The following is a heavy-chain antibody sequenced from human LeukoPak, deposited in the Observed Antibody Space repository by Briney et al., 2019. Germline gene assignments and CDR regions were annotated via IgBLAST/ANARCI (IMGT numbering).Heavy chain of an antibody. CDR3: ARDGYCGGDCWWGGGNWFDP. J-gene: IGHJ5*02. Sequence: PSQTLSLTCTVSGNSISSGDYYWSWIRQPAGKGLEWIGRIYTSGSTNYNPSLKSRVTISGDTSKNQFSLKLSSVTAADTAVYYCARDGYCGGDCWWGGGNWFDPWGQGTLVTVSS. CDR2: IYTSGST. CDR1: GNSISSGDYY. D-gene: IGHD2-21*02. V-gene: IGHV4-61*02.